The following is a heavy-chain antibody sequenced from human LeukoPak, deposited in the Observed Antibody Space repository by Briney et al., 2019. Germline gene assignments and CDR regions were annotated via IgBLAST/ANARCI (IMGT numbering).Heavy chain of an antibody. CDR3: ARLIPGYSSSWLRYYYGMDV. J-gene: IGHJ6*02. D-gene: IGHD6-13*01. V-gene: IGHV4-34*01. Sequence: SETLSLTCAVYGGSFSGYYWSWIRQPPGKGLEWIGEINHSGSTNYNPSLKSRVTISVDTSKNQFSLKLSSVTAADTAVYYCARLIPGYSSSWLRYYYGMDVWGQGATVTVSS. CDR2: INHSGST. CDR1: GGSFSGYY.